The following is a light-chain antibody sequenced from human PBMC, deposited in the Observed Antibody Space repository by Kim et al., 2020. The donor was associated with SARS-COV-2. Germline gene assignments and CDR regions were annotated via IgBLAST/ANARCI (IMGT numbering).Light chain of an antibody. CDR3: ATWDNSLSAGV. Sequence: GQKVTISCSGGSSNIGNNYVSWYQQLPGTAPKLLIYDKNERPSGIPDRFSGSKSGTSATLGITGLQTGDEADYYCATWDNSLSAGVFGGGTQLTVL. V-gene: IGLV1-51*01. CDR1: SSNIGNNY. CDR2: DKN. J-gene: IGLJ3*02.